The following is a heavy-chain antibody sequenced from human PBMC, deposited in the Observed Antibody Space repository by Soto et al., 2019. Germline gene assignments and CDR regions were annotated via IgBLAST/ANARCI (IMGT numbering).Heavy chain of an antibody. V-gene: IGHV4-61*01. CDR1: GDSVSSDNYY. CDR3: ARDIRGYSRAFDY. J-gene: IGHJ4*02. Sequence: QVQLQESGPGLVKPSETLSLTCTVSGDSVSSDNYYWTWIRQPPGKVLEWIGYIYSSGSTNYNPSLKSRVTISLATSSNQFSLKLTSVTAADPAVYYCARDIRGYSRAFDYWGQGTLVTVSS. CDR2: IYSSGST. D-gene: IGHD5-18*01.